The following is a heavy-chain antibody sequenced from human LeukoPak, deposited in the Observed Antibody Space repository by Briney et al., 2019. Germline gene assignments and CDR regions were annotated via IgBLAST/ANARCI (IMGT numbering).Heavy chain of an antibody. CDR2: ISYDGSNK. CDR3: TTDPATYYDFWSGYYSNYYYGMDV. CDR1: GFTFSSYA. V-gene: IGHV3-30-3*01. D-gene: IGHD3-3*01. Sequence: GGSLRLSCAASGFTFSSYAMHWVRQAPGKGLEWVAVISYDGSNKYYADSVKGRFTISRDNSKNTLYLQMNSLKTEDTAVYYCTTDPATYYDFWSGYYSNYYYGMDVWGQGTTVTVSS. J-gene: IGHJ6*02.